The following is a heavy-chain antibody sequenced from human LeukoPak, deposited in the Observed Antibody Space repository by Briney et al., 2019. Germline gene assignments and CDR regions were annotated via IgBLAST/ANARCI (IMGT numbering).Heavy chain of an antibody. V-gene: IGHV4-30-4*01. CDR1: GGSISSGDYY. D-gene: IGHD4-23*01. CDR2: IYYSGST. Sequence: PSETLSLTCTVSGGSISSGDYYWSWIRQPPGKGLEWIGYIYYSGSTYYNPSLKSRVTISVDTSKNQFSLKLSSVTAADTAVYYCAREGYGDYGGEWFDPWGQGTLVTASS. CDR3: AREGYGDYGGEWFDP. J-gene: IGHJ5*02.